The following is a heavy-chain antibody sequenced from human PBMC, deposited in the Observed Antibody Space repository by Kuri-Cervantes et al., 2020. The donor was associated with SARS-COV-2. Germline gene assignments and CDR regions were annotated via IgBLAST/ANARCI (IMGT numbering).Heavy chain of an antibody. V-gene: IGHV4-39*07. D-gene: IGHD6-13*01. CDR1: GGSISSSSYY. CDR3: ARRIGSSSPYYYFDY. J-gene: IGHJ4*02. CDR2: IYYSGST. Sequence: SETLSLTCTVSGGSISSSSYYWGWIRQPPGKGLEWTGSIYYSGSTNSNPSLKSRVTISLDTSKNQFSLRLTSVTAADTAVYYCARRIGSSSPYYYFDYWGQGAVVTVSS.